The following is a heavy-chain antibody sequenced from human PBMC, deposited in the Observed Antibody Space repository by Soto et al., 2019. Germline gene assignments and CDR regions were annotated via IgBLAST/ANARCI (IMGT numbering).Heavy chain of an antibody. CDR2: IDPSDSYT. V-gene: IGHV5-10-1*01. Sequence: PGESLKISCKGSGYSFTSYWISWVRQMPGKGLEWMGRIDPSDSYTNYSPSFQGRVTISADKSISTAYLQWSSLKASDTAMYYCARLVGATYYFDYWGQGTLVTVSS. CDR3: ARLVGATYYFDY. J-gene: IGHJ4*02. CDR1: GYSFTSYW. D-gene: IGHD1-26*01.